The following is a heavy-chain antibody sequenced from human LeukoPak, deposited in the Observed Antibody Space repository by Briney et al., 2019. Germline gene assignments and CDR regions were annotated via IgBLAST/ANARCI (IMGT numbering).Heavy chain of an antibody. Sequence: PGGSLTLSCAASGFTFRNYAMSWVRQAPGKGLEWVSGIGGGGGSAYYTDSVKGRFTISRDNSKNTLFLQMNSLTAVDTAVYYCASGIATGGWYFDLWGRGTLVTVSS. CDR1: GFTFRNYA. CDR2: IGGGGGSA. V-gene: IGHV3-23*01. CDR3: ASGIATGGWYFDL. D-gene: IGHD2-8*02. J-gene: IGHJ2*01.